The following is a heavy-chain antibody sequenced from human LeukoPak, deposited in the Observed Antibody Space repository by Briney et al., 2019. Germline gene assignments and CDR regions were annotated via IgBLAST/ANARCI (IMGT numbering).Heavy chain of an antibody. CDR2: ITSSSNYI. CDR1: GFTFSSFS. V-gene: IGHV3-21*01. CDR3: SRDLRL. Sequence: GGSLRLSCAASGFTFSSFSMNWVRQAPGKGLEWVSSITSSSNYIYYASSVRGRFTISRDNAKNSPYLQMNSLRAEDTAVYYCSRDLRLWGQGTLVTVSS. J-gene: IGHJ4*02.